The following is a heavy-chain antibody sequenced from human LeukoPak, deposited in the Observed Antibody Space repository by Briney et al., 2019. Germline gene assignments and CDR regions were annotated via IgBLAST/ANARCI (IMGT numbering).Heavy chain of an antibody. J-gene: IGHJ3*02. CDR2: FDPEDGET. CDR3: ATVLLVGATTVDAFDI. D-gene: IGHD1-26*01. Sequence: ASVKVSCKVSGYTLTELSMHWVRQAPGKGLEWMGGFDPEDGETIYAQKFQGRVTMTEDTSTDTAYMELSSLRSEDTAVYYCATVLLVGATTVDAFDIWGQGTMVTVSS. V-gene: IGHV1-24*01. CDR1: GYTLTELS.